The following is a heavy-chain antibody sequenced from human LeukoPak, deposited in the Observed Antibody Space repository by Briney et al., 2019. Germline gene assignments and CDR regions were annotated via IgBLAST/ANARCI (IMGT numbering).Heavy chain of an antibody. Sequence: ASVKVSCKASGYTFTDYYLHWVRQAPGQGLKWMGWINPNSGGTNYAQKFQGRVTMTRDTSISTAYIEPSRLRSDDTAIYYCAHLPLNSGVDYWGQGTLVTVSS. J-gene: IGHJ4*02. D-gene: IGHD1-26*01. CDR1: GYTFTDYY. CDR2: INPNSGGT. CDR3: AHLPLNSGVDY. V-gene: IGHV1-2*02.